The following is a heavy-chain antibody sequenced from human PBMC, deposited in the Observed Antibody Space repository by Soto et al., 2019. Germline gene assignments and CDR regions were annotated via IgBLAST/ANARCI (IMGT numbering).Heavy chain of an antibody. CDR2: IYHSGST. V-gene: IGHV4-4*02. Sequence: SETLSLTCAVSSGSISSSNWWSWVRQPPGKGLEWIGEIYHSGSTNYNPSLKSRVTISVDKSKNQFSLKLSSVTAADTAVYYCVGSCSGGSCYSRWFDYWGQGTLVTVSS. D-gene: IGHD2-15*01. J-gene: IGHJ4*02. CDR3: VGSCSGGSCYSRWFDY. CDR1: SGSISSSNW.